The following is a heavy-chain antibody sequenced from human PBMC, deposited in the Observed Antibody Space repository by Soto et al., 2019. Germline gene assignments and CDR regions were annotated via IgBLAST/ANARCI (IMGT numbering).Heavy chain of an antibody. V-gene: IGHV4-61*01. D-gene: IGHD6-19*01. CDR1: GCSVSSCSYY. CDR3: ASYSRGWYGPTDYFDY. J-gene: IGHJ4*02. CDR2: IYYSGST. Sequence: SDTLSLTFTVSGCSVSSCSYYWSGIRQPPGKGLEWIGYIYYSGSTNYNPSLKSRVTISVDTSKNQFSLKLSSVTAADTAVYYCASYSRGWYGPTDYFDYWGQGTLVTVSS.